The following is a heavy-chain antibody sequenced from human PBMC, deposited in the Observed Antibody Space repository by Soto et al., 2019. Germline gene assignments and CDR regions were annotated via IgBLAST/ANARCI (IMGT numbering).Heavy chain of an antibody. D-gene: IGHD3-10*01. CDR3: ARDLGYFDSGRFRTHYGMDV. J-gene: IGHJ6*02. Sequence: QVQLQESGPGLLKPSETLSLTCTVSGDSISRYYWSWIRQSPGKGLEWIGDIYNTESTNYNPSLDSRVTISVDTSKNQFSLELMSVTAADTAVYYCARDLGYFDSGRFRTHYGMDVWGQGTTVTVSS. V-gene: IGHV4-59*01. CDR1: GDSISRYY. CDR2: IYNTEST.